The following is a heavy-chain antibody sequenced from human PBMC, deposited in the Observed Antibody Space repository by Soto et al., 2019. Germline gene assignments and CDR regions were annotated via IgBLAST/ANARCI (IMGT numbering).Heavy chain of an antibody. V-gene: IGHV1-69*13. D-gene: IGHD6-13*01. CDR3: ARGRAAAALRDYYFYGIDV. J-gene: IGHJ6*04. CDR1: GGTFSSYA. CDR2: IIPIFGTA. Sequence: ASVKVSCKASGGTFSSYAISWVRQAPGQGLEWMGGIIPIFGTANYAQKFQGRVTITADESTSTAYMELSSLRSEDTAVYYCARGRAAAALRDYYFYGIDVWGEGTTVTVSS.